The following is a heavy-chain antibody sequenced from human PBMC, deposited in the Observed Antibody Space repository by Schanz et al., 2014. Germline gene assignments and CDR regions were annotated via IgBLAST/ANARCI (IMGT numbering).Heavy chain of an antibody. Sequence: QVQLVESGGGLVQPGGSLRLSCAASEFIFNDYYMNWIRQAPGKGLEWLSYISRDGTTSYYADSVKGRFTISRDNAKNSLYLEMTSLRGEDTAVYYCARENLNWEAFDIWGQGTVVTVSS. CDR3: ARENLNWEAFDI. CDR1: EFIFNDYY. D-gene: IGHD7-27*01. CDR2: ISRDGTTS. J-gene: IGHJ3*02. V-gene: IGHV3-11*01.